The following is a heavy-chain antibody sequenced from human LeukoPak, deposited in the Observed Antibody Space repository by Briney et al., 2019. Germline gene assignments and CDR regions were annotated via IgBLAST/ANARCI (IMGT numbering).Heavy chain of an antibody. Sequence: GGSLRLSCAACGFAFSSYSMSWVRQAPGKGLEWVSAISGSGGSTFYADSVKGRFTISRDNSKNTLYLQMNSLRADDTAVYYCAKGTAVAGKYPFDYWGQGTLVTVSS. CDR2: ISGSGGST. D-gene: IGHD6-19*01. CDR3: AKGTAVAGKYPFDY. V-gene: IGHV3-23*01. J-gene: IGHJ4*01. CDR1: GFAFSSYS.